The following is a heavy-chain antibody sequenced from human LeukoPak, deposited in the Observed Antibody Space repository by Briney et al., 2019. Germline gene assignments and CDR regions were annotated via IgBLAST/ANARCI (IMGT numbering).Heavy chain of an antibody. CDR1: GGSISSYY. J-gene: IGHJ4*02. Sequence: SETLSLTCTVSGGSISSYYWSWIRQPPGKGLEWIGYIYYSGSTNYNPSLKSRVTISVDTSKNQFSLKLSSVTAADTAVYYCARALSGYFDYWGQGTLVTVSS. CDR3: ARALSGYFDY. D-gene: IGHD3-22*01. V-gene: IGHV4-59*01. CDR2: IYYSGST.